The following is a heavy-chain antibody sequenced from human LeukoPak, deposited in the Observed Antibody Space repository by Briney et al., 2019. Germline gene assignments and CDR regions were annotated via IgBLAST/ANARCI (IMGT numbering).Heavy chain of an antibody. CDR1: GFTFSSYA. D-gene: IGHD3-10*01. J-gene: IGHJ4*02. Sequence: GGSLRLSCAASGFTFSSYAMHWVRQAPGKGLEWVAVISYDGSNKYYADSVKGRFTISRDNSKNTLYLQMNSLSAEDTAVYYCADGRLRGLGFSYWGQGTLVTVSS. CDR3: ADGRLRGLGFSY. V-gene: IGHV3-30-3*01. CDR2: ISYDGSNK.